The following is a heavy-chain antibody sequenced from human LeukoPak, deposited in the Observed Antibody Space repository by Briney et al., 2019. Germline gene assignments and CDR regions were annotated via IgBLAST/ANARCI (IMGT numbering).Heavy chain of an antibody. CDR2: ISGSGGNT. J-gene: IGHJ5*02. CDR1: GFTFYSYG. Sequence: GGSLRLSCVASGFTFYSYGMSWVRQAPGKGLGWVSGISGSGGNTNYADSVKGRFTISRDNSKNTLYLQMNSLRAEDTAVYYCAKRPTGEAKNWFDPWGQGTLVTVSS. V-gene: IGHV3-23*01. D-gene: IGHD7-27*01. CDR3: AKRPTGEAKNWFDP.